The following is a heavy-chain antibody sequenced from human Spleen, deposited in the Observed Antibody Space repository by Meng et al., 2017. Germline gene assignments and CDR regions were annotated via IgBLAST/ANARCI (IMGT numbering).Heavy chain of an antibody. D-gene: IGHD5-18*01. V-gene: IGHV3-38-3*01. J-gene: IGHJ4*02. Sequence: GESLKISCAASGFTVSSNEMSWVRQAPGKGLEWVSSISGDSTYYADSGKGRFTISRDNAKNSLYLQMNSLRAEDTAVYYCARGGYSYGIFDYWGQGTLVTVSS. CDR1: GFTVSSNE. CDR2: ISGDST. CDR3: ARGGYSYGIFDY.